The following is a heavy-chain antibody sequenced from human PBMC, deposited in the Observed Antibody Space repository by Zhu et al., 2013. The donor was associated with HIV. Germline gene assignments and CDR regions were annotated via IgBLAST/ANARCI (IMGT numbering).Heavy chain of an antibody. J-gene: IGHJ6*02. Sequence: QVQLVQSGAEVKKPGASVKVSCKASGYTFTGYYMHWVRQAPGQGLEWMGWINPNSGGTNYAQKFQGWVTMTRDTSISTAYMELSRLRSDDTAVYYCARDIWGVSGPYYYGMDVWGQGTTVTVSS. CDR1: GYTFTGYY. V-gene: IGHV1-2*04. CDR3: ARDIWGVSGPYYYGMDV. CDR2: INPNSGGT. D-gene: IGHD3-10*01.